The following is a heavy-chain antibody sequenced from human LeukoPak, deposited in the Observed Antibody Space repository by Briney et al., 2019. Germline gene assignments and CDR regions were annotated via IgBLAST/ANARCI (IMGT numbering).Heavy chain of an antibody. J-gene: IGHJ6*02. CDR3: ARDIVVVPAAIGQRSYYYYGMDV. D-gene: IGHD2-2*02. CDR2: INPNSGGT. CDR1: GYTFTGYY. Sequence: ASVKVSCKASGYTFTGYYMHWVRQAPGQGLEWMGRINPNSGGTNYAQKFQGRVTMTTDTSTSTAYMELRSLRSDDTAVYYCARDIVVVPAAIGQRSYYYYGMDVWGQGTTVTVSS. V-gene: IGHV1-2*06.